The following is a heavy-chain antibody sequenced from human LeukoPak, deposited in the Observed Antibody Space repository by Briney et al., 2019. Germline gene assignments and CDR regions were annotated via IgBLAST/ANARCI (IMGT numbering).Heavy chain of an antibody. Sequence: SETPSLTCAVYGGSFSGYYWSWIRQPPGKGLEWIGEINHSGSTNYNPSLKSRVTISVDTSKNQFSLKLSSVTAADTAVYYCARGSSGSYYYWGQGTLVTVSS. V-gene: IGHV4-34*01. CDR2: INHSGST. J-gene: IGHJ4*02. D-gene: IGHD1-26*01. CDR1: GGSFSGYY. CDR3: ARGSSGSYYY.